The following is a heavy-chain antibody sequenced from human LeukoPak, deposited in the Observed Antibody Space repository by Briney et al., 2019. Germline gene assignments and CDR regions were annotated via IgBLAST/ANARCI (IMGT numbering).Heavy chain of an antibody. CDR1: GFTFGGYP. CDR3: ARVVDMMTGADY. Sequence: GGSLRLSCAASGFTFGGYPMNWLRQPPGKGLESLAYISGNSSSIHYADSVKGRFTVSRDNAKNSLYLQMNSLKAEDTAVYYCARVVDMMTGADYWGEGTLVSVPS. CDR2: ISGNSSSI. D-gene: IGHD3-9*01. J-gene: IGHJ4*02. V-gene: IGHV3-48*03.